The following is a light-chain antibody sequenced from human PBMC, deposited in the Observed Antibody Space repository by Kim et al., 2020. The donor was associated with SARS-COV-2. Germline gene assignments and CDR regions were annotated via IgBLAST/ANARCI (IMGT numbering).Light chain of an antibody. CDR3: QQYNDWPIT. CDR2: GVS. J-gene: IGKJ5*01. CDR1: QTIRDD. V-gene: IGKV3D-15*01. Sequence: VSPGERVTLSCRASQTIRDDLAWYQQRPGQAPRLVIYGVSTRATDTPVRFSGSGSGTDFSLTISSLQSEDFAVYYCQQYNDWPITFGQGTRLEIK.